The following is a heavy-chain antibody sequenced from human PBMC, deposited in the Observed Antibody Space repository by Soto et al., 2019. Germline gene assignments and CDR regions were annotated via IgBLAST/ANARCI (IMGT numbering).Heavy chain of an antibody. V-gene: IGHV4-38-2*01. J-gene: IGHJ6*02. CDR2: IYHSGST. CDR3: AATXQLLLAPIYYYYYGMDV. CDR1: GYSISSGCY. D-gene: IGHD2-15*01. Sequence: SETLSLTCAVSGYSISSGCYWGWIRQPPGKGLEWIGSIYHSGSTYYNPSLKSRVTISVDTSKNQFSLKLSSVTAADTAVYYCAATXQLLLAPIYYYYYGMDVWGQGTTVTVSS.